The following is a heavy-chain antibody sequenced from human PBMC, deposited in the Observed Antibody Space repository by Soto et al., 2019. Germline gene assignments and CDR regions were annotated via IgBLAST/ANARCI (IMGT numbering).Heavy chain of an antibody. CDR3: ARDPPGYSYGYGLGY. D-gene: IGHD5-18*01. CDR2: ISSSSSYI. Sequence: EVQLVESGGGLVKPGGSLRLSCAASGFTFSSYSMNWVRQAPGKALEWVSSISSSSSYIYYADSVKGRFTISRDNANNSLYLQMNSLRAEDTAVYYCARDPPGYSYGYGLGYWGQGTLVTVSS. J-gene: IGHJ4*02. V-gene: IGHV3-21*01. CDR1: GFTFSSYS.